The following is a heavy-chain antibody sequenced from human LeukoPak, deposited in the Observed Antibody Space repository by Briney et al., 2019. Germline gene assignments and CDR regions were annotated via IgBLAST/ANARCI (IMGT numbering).Heavy chain of an antibody. CDR1: GFTFSTYW. Sequence: PGGSLRLSCAASGFTFSTYWMHWIRQAPGKGLVRVSRINGDGSRTNYADSVRGRFTISRDNAKNTLYLQMNSLRAEDTAVYYCARDGFGSQGHCGQGVLVTVSS. D-gene: IGHD1-26*01. CDR2: INGDGSRT. V-gene: IGHV3-74*01. J-gene: IGHJ4*02. CDR3: ARDGFGSQGH.